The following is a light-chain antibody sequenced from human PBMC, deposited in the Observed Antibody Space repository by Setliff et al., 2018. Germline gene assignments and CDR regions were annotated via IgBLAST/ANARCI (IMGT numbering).Light chain of an antibody. V-gene: IGLV2-8*01. Sequence: QSALAQPPSASGSPGQSVTLSCTGSSSDVGAYNYVSWYQQHPGKAPKLMIYDVTKRPSGVPDRFSGSKSANTASLTISGLQAEDEADYYCSSYAGNFLLVFGIGTKGTVL. J-gene: IGLJ1*01. CDR2: DVT. CDR1: SSDVGAYNY. CDR3: SSYAGNFLLV.